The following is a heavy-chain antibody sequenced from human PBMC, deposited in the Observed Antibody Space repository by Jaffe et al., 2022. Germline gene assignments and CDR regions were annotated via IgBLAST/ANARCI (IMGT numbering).Heavy chain of an antibody. CDR1: GGSISSSSYY. V-gene: IGHV4-39*01. CDR2: IYYSGST. J-gene: IGHJ2*01. CDR3: ASRLAYYDFWSGDGWYFDL. D-gene: IGHD3-3*01. Sequence: QLQLQESGPGLVKPSETLSLTCTVSGGSISSSSYYWGWIRQPPGKGLEWIGSIYYSGSTYYNPSLKSRVTISVDTSKNQFSLKLSSVTAADTAVYYCASRLAYYDFWSGDGWYFDLWGRGTLVTVSS.